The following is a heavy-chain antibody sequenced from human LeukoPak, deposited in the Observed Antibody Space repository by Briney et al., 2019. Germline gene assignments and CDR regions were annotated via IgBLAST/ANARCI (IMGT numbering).Heavy chain of an antibody. CDR1: GFTMSSYR. J-gene: IGHJ4*02. V-gene: IGHV3-7*05. CDR3: ARDESGDSYGLY. CDR2: VKQDGSQK. D-gene: IGHD5-18*01. Sequence: GGSLRLSCTVSGFTMSSYRMNWVRQAPAPGLKWVANVKQDGSQKYYVDSVRGRFTISRDNAKNSLYLQLNSLRAEDTAVYYCARDESGDSYGLYWGQGTLVTVSS.